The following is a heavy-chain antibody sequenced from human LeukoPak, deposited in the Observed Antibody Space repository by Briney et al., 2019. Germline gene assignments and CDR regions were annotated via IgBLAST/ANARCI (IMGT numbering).Heavy chain of an antibody. V-gene: IGHV3-21*01. Sequence: PGGSLRLSCAASRFALSSYSMNWVRQAPGTGLEWVSSIRRSTSSMYYADSVKGRFTISRDNAKNSLHLQMNSLRAEDTAVYYCARGGQRDYGDYYFDSWGQGTLVTVSS. D-gene: IGHD4-17*01. CDR1: RFALSSYS. CDR2: IRRSTSSM. J-gene: IGHJ4*02. CDR3: ARGGQRDYGDYYFDS.